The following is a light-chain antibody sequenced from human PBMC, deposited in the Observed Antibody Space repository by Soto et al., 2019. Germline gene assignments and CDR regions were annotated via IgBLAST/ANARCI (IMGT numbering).Light chain of an antibody. CDR2: AAS. J-gene: IGKJ4*01. CDR1: QGIRND. CDR3: LQDNNDPLN. V-gene: IGKV1-6*01. Sequence: AVQMTQSPSSLSASVGDRVTITCQASQGIRNDLGWYQQKPGKAPKLLIYAASRLQSGVPSRFSGSGSGTDFTLTISSLQPEDFANYSCLQDNNDPLNFGGGTKVEIK.